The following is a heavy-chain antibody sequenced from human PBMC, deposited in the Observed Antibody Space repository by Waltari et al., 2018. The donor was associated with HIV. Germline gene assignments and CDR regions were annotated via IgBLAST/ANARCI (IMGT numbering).Heavy chain of an antibody. CDR3: TRDLGDYGHSLHGD. J-gene: IGHJ4*02. CDR1: GVTLTRLA. CDR2: ITPSYETS. D-gene: IGHD4-17*01. Sequence: VQLDQSGAEVKQPGSSVKVSCQAPGVTLTRLAVSWVRQAPGQGFESMGRITPSYETSNYAQKFQLRLTITADEFSNTVHMELRRLTSDVTAVYYCTRDLGDYGHSLHGDWGEGTLVIVSS. V-gene: IGHV1-69*18.